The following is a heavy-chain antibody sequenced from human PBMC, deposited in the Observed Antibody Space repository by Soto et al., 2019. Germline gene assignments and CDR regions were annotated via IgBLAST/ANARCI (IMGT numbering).Heavy chain of an antibody. J-gene: IGHJ5*02. CDR1: GGSISSYY. CDR3: ASPQGWYSPRLGDWFDP. D-gene: IGHD6-19*01. V-gene: IGHV4-59*12. Sequence: NPSETLSLTCTVSGGSISSYYWSWIRQPPGKGLEWIGYIYYSGSTNYNPSLKSRVTISVDTSKNQFSLKLSSVTAADTAVYYCASPQGWYSPRLGDWFDPWGQGTLVTVSS. CDR2: IYYSGST.